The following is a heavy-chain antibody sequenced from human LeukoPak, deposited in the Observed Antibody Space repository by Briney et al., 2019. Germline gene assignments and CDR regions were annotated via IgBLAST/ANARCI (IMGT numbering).Heavy chain of an antibody. CDR2: ISSSGSTI. Sequence: GGSLRLSCAASGFTFSSYEMNWVRQAPGKGLEWVSYISSSGSTIYFADSVKGRFTISRDNAKNSLYLQMNSLRAEDTAVYYCARSSLGYTAAGTPYYFDYWGQGTLVTVSS. CDR1: GFTFSSYE. D-gene: IGHD6-13*01. V-gene: IGHV3-48*03. J-gene: IGHJ4*02. CDR3: ARSSLGYTAAGTPYYFDY.